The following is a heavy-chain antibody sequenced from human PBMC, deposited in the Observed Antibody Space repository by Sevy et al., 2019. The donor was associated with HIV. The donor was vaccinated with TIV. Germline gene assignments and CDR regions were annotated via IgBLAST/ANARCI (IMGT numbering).Heavy chain of an antibody. CDR1: GFTFSSYW. CDR2: INSDGSST. J-gene: IGHJ4*02. V-gene: IGHV3-74*01. Sequence: GGSLRLSCAASGFTFSSYWMHWVRQAPGKGLVWVSRINSDGSSTNYADSVKGRFTISRDNAKNTLYLQMNSLRAVDTAVYYCAREYSGTYYYFDYWGQGTLVTVSS. CDR3: AREYSGTYYYFDY. D-gene: IGHD1-26*01.